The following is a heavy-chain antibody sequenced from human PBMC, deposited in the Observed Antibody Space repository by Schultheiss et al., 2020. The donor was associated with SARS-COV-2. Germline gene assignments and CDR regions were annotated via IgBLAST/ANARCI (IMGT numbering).Heavy chain of an antibody. D-gene: IGHD3-3*01. Sequence: ASVKVSCKASGYTFTGYYMHWVRQAPGQGLEWMGWINPNSGGTNYAQKFQGRVTMTRDTSISTAYMELSRLRSDDTAVYYCARVGRGLRFLEWLSDDYWGQGTLVTVSS. J-gene: IGHJ4*02. V-gene: IGHV1-2*02. CDR1: GYTFTGYY. CDR2: INPNSGGT. CDR3: ARVGRGLRFLEWLSDDY.